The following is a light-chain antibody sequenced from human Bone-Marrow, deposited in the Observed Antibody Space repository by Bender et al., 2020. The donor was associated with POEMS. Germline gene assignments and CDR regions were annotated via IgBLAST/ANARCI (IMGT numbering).Light chain of an antibody. CDR1: GSNIGSNY. V-gene: IGLV1-44*01. J-gene: IGLJ3*02. CDR3: VAWDASLNGWV. CDR2: TNN. Sequence: QSVLTQPPSVSGTPGQRVTISCSGSGSNIGSNYVNWYQQLPGTAPRLLIYTNNERPSGVPDRFSGSKSGTSASLAITGLQSDDEAIYFCVAWDASLNGWVFGGGTKLTVL.